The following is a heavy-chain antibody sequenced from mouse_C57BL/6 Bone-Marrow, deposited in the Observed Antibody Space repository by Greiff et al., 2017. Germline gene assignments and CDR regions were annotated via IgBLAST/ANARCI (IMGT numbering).Heavy chain of an antibody. CDR1: GYTFTSYW. CDR2: IDPSDSYT. Sequence: QVQLQQPGAELVKPGASVKLSCKASGYTFTSYWMQWVKQRPGQGLEWIGEIDPSDSYTNYNQKFKGKATLTVDTSDSTAYMQLSSLTSEDSAVYYCARRGVIYYYGSSWFAYWGQGTLVTVSA. J-gene: IGHJ3*01. D-gene: IGHD1-1*01. CDR3: ARRGVIYYYGSSWFAY. V-gene: IGHV1-50*01.